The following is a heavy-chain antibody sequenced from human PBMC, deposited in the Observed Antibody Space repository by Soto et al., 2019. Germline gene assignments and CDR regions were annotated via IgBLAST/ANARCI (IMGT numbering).Heavy chain of an antibody. CDR3: AKEGGIVGATAADY. Sequence: QVQLQESGPGLVKPSQTLSLTCTVSGGSISSGGYYWSWIRQHPGKGLEWIGYIYYSGSAYYNPSLRSRVTISVDTSKNQFSLKLSSVTAADTAVYYWAKEGGIVGATAADYWGQGTLVTVSS. J-gene: IGHJ4*02. CDR1: GGSISSGGYY. V-gene: IGHV4-31*03. D-gene: IGHD1-26*01. CDR2: IYYSGSA.